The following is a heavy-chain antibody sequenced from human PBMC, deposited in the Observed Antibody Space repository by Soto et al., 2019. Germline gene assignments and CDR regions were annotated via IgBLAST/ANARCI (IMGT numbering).Heavy chain of an antibody. D-gene: IGHD3-22*01. V-gene: IGHV3-7*01. J-gene: IGHJ4*02. Sequence: GGSLRLSCAASGFTFRDYWMSWVRQAPGKGLEWVANINQDGSEKYYVDSVKGRFTISRDNAKNSLYLQVTSLRAEDTAVYYCASQEYSSHDYWGQGTLVTVSS. CDR1: GFTFRDYW. CDR2: INQDGSEK. CDR3: ASQEYSSHDY.